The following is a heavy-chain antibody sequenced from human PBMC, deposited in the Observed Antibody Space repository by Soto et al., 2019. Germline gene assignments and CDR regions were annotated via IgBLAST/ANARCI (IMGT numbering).Heavy chain of an antibody. Sequence: QVQLVQSGAEVKKPGSSVKVSCKASGGTFSSYAISWVRQAPGQGLEWMGEIIPIFGTANYAQKFQGRVTITADESTSTAYMELSSLRSEDTAAYYCARGIAALPPPFYYYYYCMDVWGQGTTVTVSS. J-gene: IGHJ6*02. V-gene: IGHV1-69*01. CDR3: ARGIAALPPPFYYYYYCMDV. D-gene: IGHD6-6*01. CDR2: IIPIFGTA. CDR1: GGTFSSYA.